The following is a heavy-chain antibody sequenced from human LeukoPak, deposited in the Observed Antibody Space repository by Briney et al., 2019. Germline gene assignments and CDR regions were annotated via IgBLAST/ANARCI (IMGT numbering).Heavy chain of an antibody. CDR2: VSSSSSTI. CDR1: GFTFSTFG. V-gene: IGHV3-48*01. J-gene: IGHJ3*02. D-gene: IGHD6-13*01. Sequence: GGSLRLSCEASGFTFSTFGMHWVRQAPGKGLEWVSYVSSSSSTIYYADSVKGRFTISRDNSKNTLYLQMNSLRAEDTAVYYCAKPDSSRVNSDAFDIWGQGTMVTVSS. CDR3: AKPDSSRVNSDAFDI.